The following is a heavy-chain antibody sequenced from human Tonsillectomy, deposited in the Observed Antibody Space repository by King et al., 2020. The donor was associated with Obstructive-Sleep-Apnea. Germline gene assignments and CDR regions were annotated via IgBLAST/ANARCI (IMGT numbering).Heavy chain of an antibody. Sequence: TLKESGPTLVKPTQTLTLTCTFSGFSLSTRGVGVGWIRQPPGKALEWLALIYWDDDKSYSPSLKNRLTITRDTSKNQVVLTMTNMYPVDTATYYCAHRARGDAFDIWGQGTMVTVSS. D-gene: IGHD3-10*01. V-gene: IGHV2-5*02. CDR3: AHRARGDAFDI. CDR2: IYWDDDK. J-gene: IGHJ3*02. CDR1: GFSLSTRGVG.